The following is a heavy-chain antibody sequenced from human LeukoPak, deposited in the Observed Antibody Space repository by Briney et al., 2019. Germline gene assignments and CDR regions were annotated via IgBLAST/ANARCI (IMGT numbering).Heavy chain of an antibody. Sequence: GGSLRLSCAASGFMFSKSWMHWVRQVAGKGLAWVARIYNDGSTKNYADSVKGRFTISRDNAANTLFLQMSSLRAEDTAVYYCAREKDDHGDPGPLDAWGQGDLVTVSS. CDR3: AREKDDHGDPGPLDA. J-gene: IGHJ5*02. CDR2: IYNDGSTK. V-gene: IGHV3-74*01. D-gene: IGHD4-17*01. CDR1: GFMFSKSW.